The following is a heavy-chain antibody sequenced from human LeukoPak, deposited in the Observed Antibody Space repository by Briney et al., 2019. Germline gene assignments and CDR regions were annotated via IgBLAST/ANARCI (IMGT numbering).Heavy chain of an antibody. CDR3: ARGLREVRYCSGGSCYSLYYFDY. D-gene: IGHD2-15*01. Sequence: SETLSLTFAVYGGSFSGYYWSWIRQPPGKGLEWIGEINHSGSTNYNPSLKSRVTISVDTSKNQFSLKLSSVTAADTAVYYCARGLREVRYCSGGSCYSLYYFDYWGQGTLVTVSS. CDR2: INHSGST. CDR1: GGSFSGYY. V-gene: IGHV4-34*01. J-gene: IGHJ4*02.